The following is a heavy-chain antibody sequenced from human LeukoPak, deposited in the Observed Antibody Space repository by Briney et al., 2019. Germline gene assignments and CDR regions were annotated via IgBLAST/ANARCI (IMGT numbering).Heavy chain of an antibody. CDR1: AYTFTGYY. CDR3: ARAIYCSGGSCYPGAFDI. Sequence: ASVKVSCKASAYTFTGYYMHWVRQAPGQGLEWMGWINPNSGGTNYAQKFQGRVTMTRDTSISTAYMELSRLRSDDTAVYYCARAIYCSGGSCYPGAFDIWGQGTMVTVSS. V-gene: IGHV1-2*02. D-gene: IGHD2-15*01. J-gene: IGHJ3*02. CDR2: INPNSGGT.